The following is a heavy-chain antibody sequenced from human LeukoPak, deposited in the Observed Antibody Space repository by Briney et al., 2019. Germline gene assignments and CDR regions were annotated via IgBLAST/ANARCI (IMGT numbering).Heavy chain of an antibody. Sequence: SETLSLTCTVSGGSISSSSYYWGWIRQPPGKGLEWIGSMYYSGSTYYNPSLKSRVTISVDTSKNQFSLKLSSVTAADTAVYYCARATYHSGAGSYIYYYMNVWGKGTTVIVSS. CDR2: MYYSGST. D-gene: IGHD3-10*01. V-gene: IGHV4-39*07. CDR3: ARATYHSGAGSYIYYYMNV. J-gene: IGHJ6*03. CDR1: GGSISSSSYY.